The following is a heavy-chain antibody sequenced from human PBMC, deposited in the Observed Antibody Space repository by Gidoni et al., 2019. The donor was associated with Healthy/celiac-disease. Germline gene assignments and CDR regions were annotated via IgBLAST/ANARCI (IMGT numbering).Heavy chain of an antibody. D-gene: IGHD2-15*01. V-gene: IGHV4-39*01. CDR2: IYYSGST. CDR1: GGSISSSSYY. J-gene: IGHJ5*02. CDR3: ARHPVQFMVEWFDP. Sequence: QLQLQESGPGLVKPSETLSLTCTVSGGSISSSSYYWGWIRQPPGKGLEWIGSIYYSGSTYYNPSLKSRVTISVDTSKNQFSLKLSSVTAADTAVYYCARHPVQFMVEWFDPWGQGTLVTVSS.